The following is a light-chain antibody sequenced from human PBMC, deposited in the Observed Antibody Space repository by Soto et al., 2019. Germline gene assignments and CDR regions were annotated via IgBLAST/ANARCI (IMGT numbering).Light chain of an antibody. CDR3: QQYGSSPRT. J-gene: IGKJ1*01. V-gene: IGKV3-20*01. CDR2: GAS. CDR1: QSVSSIY. Sequence: EIVLTQSPGTLSLSPGERATLSCRASQSVSSIYLAWYQHKPGQAPRLLIYGASSRATGITDRFSGSGSGTDFTLTLSRLEPADFAVYYCQQYGSSPRTFGQGTQVASK.